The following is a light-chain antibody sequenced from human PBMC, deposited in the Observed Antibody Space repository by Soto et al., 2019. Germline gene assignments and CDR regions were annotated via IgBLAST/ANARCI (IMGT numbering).Light chain of an antibody. CDR3: QQYDRSPPFT. CDR1: QSVWNNY. V-gene: IGKV3-20*01. CDR2: RVS. Sequence: EVVLTQSPGTLSLSPGERATLSCRTSQSVWNNYLAWYQQKPGQAPRLLIFRVSSRATGIPDRFSGSGSGTDFTLTISRVEPEDFAVYYCQQYDRSPPFTFGPGTKVDIK. J-gene: IGKJ3*01.